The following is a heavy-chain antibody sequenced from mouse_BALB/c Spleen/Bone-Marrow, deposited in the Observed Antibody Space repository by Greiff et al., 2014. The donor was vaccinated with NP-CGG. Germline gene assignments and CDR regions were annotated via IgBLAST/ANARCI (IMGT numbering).Heavy chain of an antibody. D-gene: IGHD4-1*01. J-gene: IGHJ2*01. CDR2: IYPGDGDT. CDR1: GYAFSSYW. Sequence: QVQLQQSGAELVRPGSSVKTSCKASGYAFSSYWMNWVKQRPGQGLEWIGQIYPGDGDTNYNGNFKDKATLTTDKSSTTAYMQLSSLTSEDSAVYFCARGGRLTGYYFDYWGQGTTLTVSS. V-gene: IGHV1-80*01. CDR3: ARGGRLTGYYFDY.